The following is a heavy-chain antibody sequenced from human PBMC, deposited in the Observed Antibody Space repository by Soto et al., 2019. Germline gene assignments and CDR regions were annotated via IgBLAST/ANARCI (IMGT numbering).Heavy chain of an antibody. J-gene: IGHJ5*02. CDR2: VSGSGGTS. D-gene: IGHD6-19*01. CDR1: GFTFSRYY. CDR3: AKMGYSSDWS. V-gene: IGHV3-23*01. Sequence: GGSLRLSCAASGFTFSRYYMNWVRQAPGKGLEWVSVVSGSGGTSYYADAVKGRFIISRDNSKNTLYLQMNSLRAEDTALYYCAKMGYSSDWSWGQGTLVTVSS.